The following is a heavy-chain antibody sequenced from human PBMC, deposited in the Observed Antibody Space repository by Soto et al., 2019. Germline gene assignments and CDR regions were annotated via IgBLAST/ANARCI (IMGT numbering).Heavy chain of an antibody. CDR3: STNYYDSSGYDNWFDP. J-gene: IGHJ5*02. V-gene: IGHV3-49*03. Sequence: PGGSLRLSCTASGFTFGDYAMSWFRQAPGKGLEWVGFIRSKAYGGTTEYDESVKGRYTISRDDSKNIDYLQMKNKKTENTAVFYCSTNYYDSSGYDNWFDPWGQGTLVTVSS. CDR2: IRSKAYGGTT. D-gene: IGHD3-22*01. CDR1: GFTFGDYA.